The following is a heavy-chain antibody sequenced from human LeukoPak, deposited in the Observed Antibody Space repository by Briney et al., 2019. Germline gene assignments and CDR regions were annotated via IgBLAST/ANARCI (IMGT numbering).Heavy chain of an antibody. V-gene: IGHV4-59*08. CDR1: GGSISSYY. CDR3: ARHKIEYYYYGMDV. J-gene: IGHJ6*02. Sequence: SETLSLTCTVSGGSISSYYWSWIRQPPGKGLEWIGYIYYSGGTNYNPSLKSRVTISVDTSKNQFSLKLSSVTAADTAVYYCARHKIEYYYYGMDVWGQGTTVTVSS. D-gene: IGHD2-21*01. CDR2: IYYSGGT.